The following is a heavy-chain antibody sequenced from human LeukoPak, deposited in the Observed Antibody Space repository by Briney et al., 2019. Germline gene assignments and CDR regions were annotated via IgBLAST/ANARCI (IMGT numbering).Heavy chain of an antibody. CDR3: ARDGGF. V-gene: IGHV3-74*01. CDR1: GFTFSSSW. CDR2: INTDGSST. Sequence: QPGGSLRLSCAASGFTFSSSWMNWVRQGPGKGLVWVSRINTDGSSTYYADSVKGRFTISRDNAKNTLFLQMSSLTVEDTAMYYCARDGGFWGQGTLVTVSS. J-gene: IGHJ1*01.